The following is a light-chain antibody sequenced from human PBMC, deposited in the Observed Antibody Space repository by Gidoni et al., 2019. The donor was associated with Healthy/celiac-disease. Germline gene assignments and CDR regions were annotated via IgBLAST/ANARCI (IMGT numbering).Light chain of an antibody. CDR1: SSNIGAGYD. CDR2: GNS. V-gene: IGLV1-40*01. Sequence: QSVLTQPPSVSGAPGQRVTISCTGSSSNIGAGYDVHWYQPLPGTAPKLLIYGNSNRPSGVPDRFSGSKSGTSASLAITGLQAEDEADYYCQSYDSSLSAYYVFGTGTKVTVL. J-gene: IGLJ1*01. CDR3: QSYDSSLSAYYV.